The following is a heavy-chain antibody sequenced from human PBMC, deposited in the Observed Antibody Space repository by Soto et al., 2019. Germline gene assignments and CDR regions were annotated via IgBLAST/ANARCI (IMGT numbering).Heavy chain of an antibody. V-gene: IGHV3-9*01. J-gene: IGHJ4*02. D-gene: IGHD5-18*01. CDR2: ISWNSGSI. CDR3: AKDGPSRGYSYNFDY. Sequence: GGSLRLSCAASGFTFDDYAMHWVRQAPGKGLEWVSGISWNSGSIGYADSVKGRFTISRDNAKNSLYLQMNSLRAEDTALYYCAKDGPSRGYSYNFDYWGQGTLVTVSS. CDR1: GFTFDDYA.